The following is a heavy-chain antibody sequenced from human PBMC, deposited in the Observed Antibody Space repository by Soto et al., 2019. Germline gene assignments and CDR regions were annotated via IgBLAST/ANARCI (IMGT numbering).Heavy chain of an antibody. J-gene: IGHJ5*02. CDR1: GGSVSSGSYY. CDR2: ISFTGTT. V-gene: IGHV4-61*01. D-gene: IGHD6-19*01. Sequence: QVQLQESGPGLVKPSETLSLTCTVSGGSVSSGSYYWTWIRQPPGKGLEWIGYISFTGTTNYNPSLKSRGTIPVDTSKNQFSLRLSSVTPADTALYYCAKLVAVAGTDDWFDPWGQGTLVTVSS. CDR3: AKLVAVAGTDDWFDP.